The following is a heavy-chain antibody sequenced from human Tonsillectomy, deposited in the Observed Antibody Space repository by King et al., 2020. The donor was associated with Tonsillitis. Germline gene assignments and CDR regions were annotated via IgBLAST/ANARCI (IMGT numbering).Heavy chain of an antibody. CDR2: IYSDGSNK. CDR3: ARDVARGLYDSDSNASSYGMDV. V-gene: IGHV3-30*03. Sequence: VQLVESGGGVVQPGRSLKLSCAASGYTFSTSCFHWVRQAPGKGLEWVAVIYSDGSNKYYADSLQGRFTISRDNSKNTLYLQMNSLRAEDTAVYYCARDVARGLYDSDSNASSYGMDVWGRGTTVTVSS. CDR1: GYTFSTSC. D-gene: IGHD3-22*01. J-gene: IGHJ6*02.